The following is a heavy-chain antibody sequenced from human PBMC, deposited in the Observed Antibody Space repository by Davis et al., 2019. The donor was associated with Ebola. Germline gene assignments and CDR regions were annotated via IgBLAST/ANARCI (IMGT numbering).Heavy chain of an antibody. CDR3: AREPRNYDILTGYYRYYYGMDV. CDR1: GYTFTSYY. J-gene: IGHJ6*02. D-gene: IGHD3-9*01. Sequence: ASVKVSCKASGYTFTSYYMHWVRQAPGQGLEWMGIINPSGGSTSYAQKFQGRVTMTRDTSTSTVYMELSSLRSEDTAVYYCAREPRNYDILTGYYRYYYGMDVWGQGTTVTVSS. CDR2: INPSGGST. V-gene: IGHV1-46*01.